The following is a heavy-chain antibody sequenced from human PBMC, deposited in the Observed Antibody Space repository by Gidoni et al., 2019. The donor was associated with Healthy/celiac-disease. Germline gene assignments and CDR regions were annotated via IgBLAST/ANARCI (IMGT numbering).Heavy chain of an antibody. D-gene: IGHD3-10*01. J-gene: IGHJ4*02. Sequence: EVQLVESGGGLVQPGGSLRLSCAASGFTLSSYWLSWVRQAPGKGLEWVANIRQDGSEKYYVDSVKGRFTISRDNAKNSLYLQMNSLRAEDTAVYYCARDREPYDYYYGSGSYFDYWGQGTLVTVSS. CDR2: IRQDGSEK. V-gene: IGHV3-7*04. CDR3: ARDREPYDYYYGSGSYFDY. CDR1: GFTLSSYW.